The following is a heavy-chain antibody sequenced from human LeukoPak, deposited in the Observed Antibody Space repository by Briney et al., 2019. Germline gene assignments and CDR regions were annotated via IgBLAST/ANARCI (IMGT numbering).Heavy chain of an antibody. D-gene: IGHD5-12*01. J-gene: IGHJ4*02. CDR3: ARVAWLRDSFDY. CDR1: GYTFTGYY. V-gene: IGHV1-2*02. CDR2: INPNSGGT. Sequence: GASVKVSCKASGYTFTGYYMHWVRQAPGQGLEWMGWINPNSGGTNYAQKFQGRVTMSRDTSISTAYMELSRLRSDDTAVYYCARVAWLRDSFDYWGQGTLVTVSS.